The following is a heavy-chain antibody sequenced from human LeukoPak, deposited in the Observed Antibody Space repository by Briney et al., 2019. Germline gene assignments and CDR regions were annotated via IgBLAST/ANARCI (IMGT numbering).Heavy chain of an antibody. V-gene: IGHV4-34*01. CDR3: ARAGVTRITMVRGVTRGAFDI. CDR2: INPGGGT. D-gene: IGHD3-10*01. Sequence: KPSETLSLTCAVDGASFSAYSWTWIRQPPGKGLEWIGEINPGGGTNYNPSLKCQVTISKDASKIQFSLRLRSVTAADTAVYYCARAGVTRITMVRGVTRGAFDIWGQGTMVTVSS. CDR1: GASFSAYS. J-gene: IGHJ3*02.